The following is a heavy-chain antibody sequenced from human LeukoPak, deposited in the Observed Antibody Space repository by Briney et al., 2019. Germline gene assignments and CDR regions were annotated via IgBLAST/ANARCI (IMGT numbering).Heavy chain of an antibody. D-gene: IGHD3-9*01. CDR1: GYTFTGYY. CDR2: INPNSGGT. J-gene: IGHJ4*02. Sequence: ASVKVSCKASGYTFTGYYMHWVRQAPGQGLEWMGWINPNSGGTRYAQKFQSGVTMTRDTSITTAYMELSRLRSDDTAVYYCARGGALYYDIWDWGQGTLVTVSS. V-gene: IGHV1-2*02. CDR3: ARGGALYYDIWD.